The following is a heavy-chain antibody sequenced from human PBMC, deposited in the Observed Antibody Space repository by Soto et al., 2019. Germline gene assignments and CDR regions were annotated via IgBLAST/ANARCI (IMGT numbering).Heavy chain of an antibody. J-gene: IGHJ4*02. CDR1: GGTFSSYA. D-gene: IGHD3-22*01. V-gene: IGHV1-69*13. CDR2: IIPIFGTA. CDR3: ARGADYYDSSGPDY. Sequence: SSVKVSCKASGGTFSSYAISWVRQAPGQGLEWMGGIIPIFGTANYAQKFQGRVTITADESTSTAYMELSSLRSEDTAVYYCARGADYYDSSGPDYWGQGTLVTVSS.